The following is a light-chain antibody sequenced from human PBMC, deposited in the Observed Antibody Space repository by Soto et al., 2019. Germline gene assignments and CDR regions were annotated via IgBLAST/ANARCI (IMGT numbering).Light chain of an antibody. CDR3: EQYTNEPYT. V-gene: IGKV3-15*01. CDR2: GAS. Sequence: EIVMTQSPATLSVSPGERASLSCRASQSVGSNLAWYQQTAGQAPRLLIYGASTRATGIPARFSGSGSDTEFTLTISRLQSEDFAVYSCEQYTNEPYTFGQGTKLEIK. J-gene: IGKJ2*01. CDR1: QSVGSN.